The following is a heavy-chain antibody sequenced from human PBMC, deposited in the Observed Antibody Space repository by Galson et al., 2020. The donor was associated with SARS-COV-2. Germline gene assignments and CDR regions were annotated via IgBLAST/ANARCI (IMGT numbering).Heavy chain of an antibody. V-gene: IGHV3-21*01. D-gene: IGHD3-3*01. CDR3: ARAARIYYDFWSGYSDDAFDI. CDR1: GFTFSSYS. Sequence: GESLKISCAASGFTFSSYSMNWVRQAPGKRLEWVSSISSSSSYIYYADSVKGRFTISRDNAKNSLYLQMNSLRAEDTAVYYCARAARIYYDFWSGYSDDAFDIWGQGTMVTVSS. J-gene: IGHJ3*02. CDR2: ISSSSSYI.